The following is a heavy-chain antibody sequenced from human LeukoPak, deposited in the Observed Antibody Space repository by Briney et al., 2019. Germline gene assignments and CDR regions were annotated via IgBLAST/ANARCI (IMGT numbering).Heavy chain of an antibody. CDR2: IIPIFGTA. D-gene: IGHD6-19*01. CDR3: ARDPASGYSSGGDY. Sequence: SVKVSCKASGGTFSSYAISWVRQAPGQGLEWMGGIIPIFGTANYAQKFQGRVTITTDESTSTAYMELSSLRSEDTAVYYCARDPASGYSSGGDYWGQGTLVTVSS. CDR1: GGTFSSYA. J-gene: IGHJ4*02. V-gene: IGHV1-69*05.